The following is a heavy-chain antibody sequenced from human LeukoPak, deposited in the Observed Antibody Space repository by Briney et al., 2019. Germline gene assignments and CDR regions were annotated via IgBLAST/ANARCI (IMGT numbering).Heavy chain of an antibody. CDR2: IYYSGST. CDR3: ARLSDILTGYDY. Sequence: SETLSLTCTVSGGSISSSSYYWGWIRQPPGKGLEWIGSIYYSGSTYYNPSLKSRVTTSVDTSKNQFSLKLSAVTAADTAVYYCARLSDILTGYDYWGQGTLVIVSS. J-gene: IGHJ4*02. V-gene: IGHV4-39*01. D-gene: IGHD3-9*01. CDR1: GGSISSSSYY.